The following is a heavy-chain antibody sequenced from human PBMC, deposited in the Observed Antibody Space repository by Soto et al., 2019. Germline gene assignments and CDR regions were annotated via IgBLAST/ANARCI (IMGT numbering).Heavy chain of an antibody. CDR2: IYYSGST. V-gene: IGHV4-39*01. D-gene: IGHD2-15*01. J-gene: IGHJ4*02. CDR1: GGSISSSSYY. Sequence: QLQLQESGPGLVKPSESLSLTCTGSGGSISSSSYYWGCIRQPPGKGLEWIGSIYYSGSTYYNPSLKSRVTISVDTTKNQFSLKLSSVTAADTAVYYCARHTPAISISDHWGQGTLVTVSS. CDR3: ARHTPAISISDH.